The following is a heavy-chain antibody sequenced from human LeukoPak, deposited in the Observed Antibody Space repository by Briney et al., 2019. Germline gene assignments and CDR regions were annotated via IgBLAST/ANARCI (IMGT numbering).Heavy chain of an antibody. Sequence: ASVKVSCKASGYTFTSYDMNWVGQATGQGLEWMGWMNPNSGNTGYVQKFQGRVTITRNTSISTAYMELSSLRSEDTAVYYCARGRRTIKWLVRRDYYYYMDVWGKGTTVTVSS. J-gene: IGHJ6*03. D-gene: IGHD6-19*01. V-gene: IGHV1-8*03. CDR1: GYTFTSYD. CDR3: ARGRRTIKWLVRRDYYYYMDV. CDR2: MNPNSGNT.